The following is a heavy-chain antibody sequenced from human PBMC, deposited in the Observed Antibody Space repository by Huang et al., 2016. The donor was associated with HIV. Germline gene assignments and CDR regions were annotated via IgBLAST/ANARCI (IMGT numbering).Heavy chain of an antibody. CDR3: ANPPISSGWHTPGY. CDR2: IQYDGSNK. CDR1: GFTFNNYD. V-gene: IGHV3-30*02. J-gene: IGHJ4*02. Sequence: QVQLVESGGGVVQPGGSLRLSCAASGFTFNNYDIHWVRQAPGRGLEWVACIQYDGSNKFYADSVKGRFTISRDNSSNTLYLQMNSLRAEDTAVYYCANPPISSGWHTPGYWGQGTLVTVSS. D-gene: IGHD6-19*01.